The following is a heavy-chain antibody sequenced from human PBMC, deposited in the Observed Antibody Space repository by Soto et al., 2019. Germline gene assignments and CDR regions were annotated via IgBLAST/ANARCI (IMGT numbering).Heavy chain of an antibody. CDR1: GFSFDAYA. CDR3: ARDVWSRASGPPGS. CDR2: ISWNSGTI. Sequence: EVQLVESGGGLVQPGRSLRLSCAASGFSFDAYAMHWVRQAPGKGLEWVTGISWNSGTIGYADSVKGRFTISRDNAKNALYLQMNSLRAEDTDLYYCARDVWSRASGPPGSWGQGTLVTVSS. V-gene: IGHV3-9*01. D-gene: IGHD3-10*01. J-gene: IGHJ5*02.